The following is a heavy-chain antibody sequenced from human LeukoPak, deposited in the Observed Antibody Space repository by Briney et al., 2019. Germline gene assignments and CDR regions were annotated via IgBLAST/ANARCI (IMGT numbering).Heavy chain of an antibody. CDR1: GGSMSSGGYF. V-gene: IGHV4-31*03. CDR2: IYYSGST. CDR3: ARVNHYALDS. D-gene: IGHD4-17*01. J-gene: IGHJ4*02. Sequence: SQTLSRTCTVSGGSMSSGGYFWSWIRQHPGKGLEWIGYIYYSGSTYYNPSLKSRLTILVDTSKKQFSLRLRAVTAADTAVYFCARVNHYALDSWGQGTLVTVSS.